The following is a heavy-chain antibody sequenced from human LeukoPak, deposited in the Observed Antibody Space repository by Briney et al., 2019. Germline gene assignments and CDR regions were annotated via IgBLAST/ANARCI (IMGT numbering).Heavy chain of an antibody. CDR2: IIPIFGTA. CDR1: GGTFSSYA. D-gene: IGHD5-18*01. CDR3: ARGSALYSYGVYYYYGMDF. J-gene: IGHJ6*02. Sequence: GASVKVSCKASGGTFSSYAISWVRQAPGQGLEWMGGIIPIFGTANYAQKFQGRVTITADESTSTAYMELSSLGSEDTAVYYCARGSALYSYGVYYYYGMDFWGRGTTVTVSS. V-gene: IGHV1-69*13.